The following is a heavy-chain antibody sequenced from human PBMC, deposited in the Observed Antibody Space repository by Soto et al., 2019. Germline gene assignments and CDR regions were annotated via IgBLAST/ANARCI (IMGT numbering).Heavy chain of an antibody. D-gene: IGHD2-15*01. CDR2: IKQDGSEK. V-gene: IGHV3-7*01. CDR3: ARDDVVVVAANMNFHDAFDI. J-gene: IGHJ3*02. CDR1: GFTFSSYW. Sequence: GGSLRLSCAASGFTFSSYWMSWVRQAPGKGLEWVANIKQDGSEKYYVDSVKGRFTISRGNAKNSLYLQMNSLRAEDTAVYYCARDDVVVVAANMNFHDAFDIWGQGTMVTVSS.